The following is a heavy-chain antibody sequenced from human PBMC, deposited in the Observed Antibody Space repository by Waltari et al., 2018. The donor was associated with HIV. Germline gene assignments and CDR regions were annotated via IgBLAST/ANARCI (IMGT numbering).Heavy chain of an antibody. D-gene: IGHD1-26*01. J-gene: IGHJ5*02. CDR2: INPNSGGT. CDR1: GYTFTAYY. Sequence: QVQLVQSGAEVKKRGASVKVSCKAYGYTFTAYYMHGVRQAPGQGLEWMGRINPNSGGTNYAQKFQGRVTMTRDTSISTAYMELSRLRSDDTAVYYCARRGSSGSYWFDPWGQGTLVTVSS. V-gene: IGHV1-2*06. CDR3: ARRGSSGSYWFDP.